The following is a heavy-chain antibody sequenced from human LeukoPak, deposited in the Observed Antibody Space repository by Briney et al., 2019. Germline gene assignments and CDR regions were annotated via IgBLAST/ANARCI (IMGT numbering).Heavy chain of an antibody. CDR1: GYNFTTYW. J-gene: IGHJ4*02. CDR3: VRQRSVVPAANSGVDC. CDR2: IYPGDSDT. V-gene: IGHV5-51*01. Sequence: GESLKISCKGSGYNFTTYWIGLVRPMPGKGLEWMGIIYPGDSDTRYSPSFQGQVTISADKSISSAYLQWSSLKASDTAMYYCVRQRSVVPAANSGVDCWGQGTLVTVSS. D-gene: IGHD2-2*01.